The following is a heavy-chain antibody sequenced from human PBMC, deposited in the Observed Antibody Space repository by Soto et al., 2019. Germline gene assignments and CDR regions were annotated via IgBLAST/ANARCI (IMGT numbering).Heavy chain of an antibody. D-gene: IGHD2-15*01. V-gene: IGHV3-7*05. J-gene: IGHJ4*02. CDR3: AKDRVPDGIYSFDY. CDR1: EFTFSSYW. CDR2: IKEDGSEE. Sequence: GGSLRLSCAASEFTFSSYWMSWVRQAPGKGLKWVANIKEDGSEEYYVDSVKGRFTISRDNAKNSLYLQMNSLRAEDTAVYYCAKDRVPDGIYSFDYWGQGALVTVSS.